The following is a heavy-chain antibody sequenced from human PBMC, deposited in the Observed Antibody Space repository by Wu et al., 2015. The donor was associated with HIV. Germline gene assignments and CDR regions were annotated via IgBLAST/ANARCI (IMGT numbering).Heavy chain of an antibody. CDR3: ARESVEGAVLRYLDWYLGAFDI. J-gene: IGHJ3*02. V-gene: IGHV1-46*01. D-gene: IGHD3-9*01. Sequence: QVQLVQSGAEVKKPGASVKVSCKASGYTFTSYYMHWVRQAPGQGLEWMGIINPNDGNTNYAHKLQGRVTMTRDTSTSTVYMVLSSLRSEDTAVYYCARESVEGAVLRYLDWYLGAFDIWGQGTMVTVSS. CDR2: INPNDGNT. CDR1: GYTFTSYY.